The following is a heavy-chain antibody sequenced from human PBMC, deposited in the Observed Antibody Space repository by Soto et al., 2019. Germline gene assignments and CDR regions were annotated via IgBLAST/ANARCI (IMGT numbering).Heavy chain of an antibody. CDR2: IDYSGST. CDR3: ARDQSYGDYGYHYYGMDV. J-gene: IGHJ6*02. V-gene: IGHV4-59*01. CDR1: GGYISSYY. D-gene: IGHD4-17*01. Sequence: PSETLSLTCSVSGGYISSYYWNWIRQPPGKGLEWIGYIDYSGSTNYNPSLKSRVTISVDTSKSQFSLKLSSVTAADTAVYYCARDQSYGDYGYHYYGMDVWGQGTTVTVSS.